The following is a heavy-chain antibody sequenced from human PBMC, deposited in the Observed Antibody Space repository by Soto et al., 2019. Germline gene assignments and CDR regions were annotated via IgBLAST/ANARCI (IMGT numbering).Heavy chain of an antibody. CDR1: GYTFITYY. V-gene: IGHV1-46*01. CDR3: ARAPASGNDKFDY. CDR2: INPRDDTK. D-gene: IGHD5-12*01. J-gene: IGHJ4*02. Sequence: ASVKVSCKASGYTFITYYMNWVRQAPGEGLEWMGIINPRDDTKSYLQKFQGRVTMTRDTSTSTFYMELSSLRSDDTAVYFCARAPASGNDKFDYWGQGTLVTVSS.